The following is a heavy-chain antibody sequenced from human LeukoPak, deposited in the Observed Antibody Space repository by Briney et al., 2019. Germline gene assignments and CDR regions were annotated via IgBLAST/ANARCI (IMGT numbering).Heavy chain of an antibody. CDR1: GGSISSGGYY. D-gene: IGHD4-17*01. CDR2: IYYSGST. CDR3: ARGLDYGDYESWFDP. Sequence: SETLSLTCTVSGGSISSGGYYWSWIRQHPGKGLEWIGYIYYSGSTYYNPSLKSRVTISVDTSKNQFSLKLSSVTAADTAVYYCARGLDYGDYESWFDPWGQGTLVTVSS. J-gene: IGHJ5*02. V-gene: IGHV4-31*03.